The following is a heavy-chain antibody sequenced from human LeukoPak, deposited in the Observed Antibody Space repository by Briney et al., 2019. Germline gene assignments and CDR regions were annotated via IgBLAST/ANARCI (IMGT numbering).Heavy chain of an antibody. Sequence: PGGSLRLSCAASGFTFSSYTMIWVRQAPGKGLEWVSSMSGSDGTTYYADSVKGRFAISRDNSKNTLYLQIYSLRAEDTAVYYCGKRQHGSGTYYGAFDIWGQGTMVTVSS. J-gene: IGHJ3*02. CDR3: GKRQHGSGTYYGAFDI. D-gene: IGHD3-10*01. CDR2: MSGSDGTT. CDR1: GFTFSSYT. V-gene: IGHV3-23*01.